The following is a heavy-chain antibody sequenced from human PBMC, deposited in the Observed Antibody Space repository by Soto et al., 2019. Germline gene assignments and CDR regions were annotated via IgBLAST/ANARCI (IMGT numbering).Heavy chain of an antibody. CDR3: ARDREAGYNFYYGMDV. CDR2: IYTSASI. V-gene: IGHV4-4*07. Sequence: SETLSLTCSVSGADINTYSWTWIRQPAGKGLEWIGRIYTSASINYNPSLKGRVTLSVDTSTNQVSLRLASVTAADTAIYYCARDREAGYNFYYGMDVWGQGTTVTVS. D-gene: IGHD6-19*01. J-gene: IGHJ6*02. CDR1: GADINTYS.